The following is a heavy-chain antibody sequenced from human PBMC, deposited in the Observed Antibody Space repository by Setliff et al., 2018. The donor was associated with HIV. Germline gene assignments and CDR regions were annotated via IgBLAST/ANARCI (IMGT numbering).Heavy chain of an antibody. D-gene: IGHD1-26*01. J-gene: IGHJ4*02. CDR3: AGGPGTTSIDY. CDR2: INHSGST. Sequence: PSETLSLTCAVYGGSFGGYYWSWSRQPPGKGLEWIGEINHSGSTNYNMSLWSRVTISLDASRNQFSLELISVTAADTAVYYCAGGPGTTSIDYWAQGTLVTVSS. CDR1: GGSFGGYY. V-gene: IGHV4-34*01.